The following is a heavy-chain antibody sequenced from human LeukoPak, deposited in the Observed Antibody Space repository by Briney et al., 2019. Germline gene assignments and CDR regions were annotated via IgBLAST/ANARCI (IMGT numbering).Heavy chain of an antibody. Sequence: GGSLRLSCAASGFTFSSYAMSWVRQAPGKGPEWVSAISGSGGSTYYADSVKGRFTISRDNSKNTLYLQMNSLRAEDTAVYYCAIPQSHSSGWYVTDYWGQGTLVTVSS. CDR1: GFTFSSYA. V-gene: IGHV3-23*01. J-gene: IGHJ4*02. D-gene: IGHD6-19*01. CDR3: AIPQSHSSGWYVTDY. CDR2: ISGSGGST.